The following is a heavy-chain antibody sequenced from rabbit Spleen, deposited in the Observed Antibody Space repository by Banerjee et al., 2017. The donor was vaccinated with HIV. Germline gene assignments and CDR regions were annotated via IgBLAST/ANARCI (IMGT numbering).Heavy chain of an antibody. V-gene: IGHV1S45*01. D-gene: IGHD1-1*01. J-gene: IGHJ4*01. CDR1: GFSFSNKYV. CDR3: ARDLVGVIGWNFGL. Sequence: QEQLEESGGGLVKPKGSLTLTCIASGFSFSNKYVMCWVRQAPGKGLEWIACINAGSANTVSARWAKGRFTISKTSSTTVTLQMPSLTAADTATYFCARDLVGVIGWNFGLWGPGTLVTVS. CDR2: INAGSANT.